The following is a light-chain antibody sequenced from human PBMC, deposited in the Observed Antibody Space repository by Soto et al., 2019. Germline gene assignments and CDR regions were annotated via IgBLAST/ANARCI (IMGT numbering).Light chain of an antibody. CDR2: GNS. CDR1: SSNIGAGYD. CDR3: QSYDTSLSGGV. V-gene: IGLV1-40*01. J-gene: IGLJ3*02. Sequence: QLVLTQPPSVSGAPGQRVTMSCTGSSSNIGAGYDVNWCQQLPGTAPKLLIYGNSNRPSGVPDRFSGSKSGTSASLAITGFQAEDEADYYCQSYDTSLSGGVFGGGTKLTVL.